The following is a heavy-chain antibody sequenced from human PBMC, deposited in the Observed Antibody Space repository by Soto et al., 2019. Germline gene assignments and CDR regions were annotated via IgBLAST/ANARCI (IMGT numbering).Heavy chain of an antibody. J-gene: IGHJ6*02. V-gene: IGHV3-48*02. D-gene: IGHD2-15*01. CDR3: ARCASGGYDNYYAMDV. Sequence: EVQLVESGGGLVQPGGSLRLSCAASGFTFSTYSLTWVRQAPGKGLEWVSYISGRSSAIYYADSVKGRFTISRDNAKNSLYLQMNSLRDEATAVYYCARCASGGYDNYYAMDVWGQGITVTVSS. CDR1: GFTFSTYS. CDR2: ISGRSSAI.